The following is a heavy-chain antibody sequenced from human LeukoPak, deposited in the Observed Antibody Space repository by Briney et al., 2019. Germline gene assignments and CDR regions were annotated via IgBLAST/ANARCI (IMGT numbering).Heavy chain of an antibody. V-gene: IGHV1-8*03. Sequence: ASVKVSCKASGYTFTSYDINWVRQATGQGLEWMGWMNPNSGNTGYAQKFEGRVTITRNTSISTAYMELSSLRSEDTAVYYCARDSSSWYDPRPVHWFDRWGQGTLVTVSS. CDR3: ARDSSSWYDPRPVHWFDR. D-gene: IGHD6-13*01. J-gene: IGHJ5*02. CDR2: MNPNSGNT. CDR1: GYTFTSYD.